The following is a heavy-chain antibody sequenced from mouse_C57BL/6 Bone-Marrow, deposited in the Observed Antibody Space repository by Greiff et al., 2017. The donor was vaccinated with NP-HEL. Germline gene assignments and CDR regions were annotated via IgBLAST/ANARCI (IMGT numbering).Heavy chain of an antibody. Sequence: VQLQQPGAELVKPGASVKVSCKASGYTFTSYWMHWVKQRPGQGLEWIGSIHPSDSDTNYNQKFKGKATLTVDKSSSTAYMQLSSLTSEDSAVYYCAIGGLLRVWFAYWGQGTLVTVSA. J-gene: IGHJ3*01. CDR1: GYTFTSYW. CDR2: IHPSDSDT. D-gene: IGHD2-3*01. V-gene: IGHV1-74*01. CDR3: AIGGLLRVWFAY.